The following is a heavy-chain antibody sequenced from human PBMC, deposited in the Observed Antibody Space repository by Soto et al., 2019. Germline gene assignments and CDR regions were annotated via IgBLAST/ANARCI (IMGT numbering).Heavy chain of an antibody. V-gene: IGHV5-10-1*01. CDR1: GYSFTSYW. D-gene: IGHD2-2*01. CDR2: IDPSDSYT. CDR3: ARRNVVVPAARNYYYYYGMDV. Sequence: PGESLKISCKGSGYSFTSYWISWVRQMPGKGLEWMGRIDPSDSYTNYSPSFQGHVTISADKSISTAYLQWSSLKASDTAMYYCARRNVVVPAARNYYYYYGMDVWGQGTTVTVSS. J-gene: IGHJ6*02.